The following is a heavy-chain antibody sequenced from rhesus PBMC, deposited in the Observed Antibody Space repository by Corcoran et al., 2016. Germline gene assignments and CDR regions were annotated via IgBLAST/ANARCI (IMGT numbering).Heavy chain of an antibody. CDR2: ITYTGSA. V-gene: IGHV4-122*02. D-gene: IGHD4-35*01. CDR1: GGSIRSGYYY. CDR3: ARKPYGNPFDY. Sequence: QVQLQESGPGLVKPSETLSLTSVVSGGSIRSGYYYCNWIRQPPGKGLDWVGSITYTGSASYNPSLKSRVTISRDTSKNQFSLKLSSVTAADTAVYYCARKPYGNPFDYWGQGVLVTVSS. J-gene: IGHJ4*01.